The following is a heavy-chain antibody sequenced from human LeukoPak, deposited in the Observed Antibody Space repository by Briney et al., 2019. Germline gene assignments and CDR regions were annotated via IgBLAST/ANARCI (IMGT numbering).Heavy chain of an antibody. D-gene: IGHD6-13*01. Sequence: GGSLRLSCAASGFTFSSYNMKWVRRAPGKGLEWVSSITTTSHYLNYADSVEGRFTISRDNAKNSLFLQMNSLRVEDTAVYYCARYRAATGTDYWGQGILVTVSS. V-gene: IGHV3-21*01. CDR1: GFTFSSYN. CDR3: ARYRAATGTDY. J-gene: IGHJ4*02. CDR2: ITTTSHYL.